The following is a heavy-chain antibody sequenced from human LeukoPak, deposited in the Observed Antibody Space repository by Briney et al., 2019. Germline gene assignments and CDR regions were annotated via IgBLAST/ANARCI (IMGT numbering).Heavy chain of an antibody. CDR3: AREDVVRGVDQYYFDY. V-gene: IGHV3-7*01. CDR1: GFTFSSYW. J-gene: IGHJ4*02. Sequence: GGSLRLSCAASGFTFSSYWMSWVRQAPGKGLEWVANIKQDGSEKYYVDSVKGRFTISRDNAKNSLYLQMNSLRAEDTAVYYCAREDVVRGVDQYYFDYWGQETLVTVSS. D-gene: IGHD3-10*01. CDR2: IKQDGSEK.